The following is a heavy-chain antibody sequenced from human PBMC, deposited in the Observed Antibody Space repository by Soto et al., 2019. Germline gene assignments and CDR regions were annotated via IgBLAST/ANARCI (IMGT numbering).Heavy chain of an antibody. CDR3: ARLTLSNYGARWFSL. D-gene: IGHD4-4*01. CDR1: CASISSCGYY. J-gene: IGHJ5*02. CDR2: IYYSGST. V-gene: IGHV4-31*03. Sequence: SETLSLTCTVSCASISSCGYYLSWIRQHPGKGLEWIGYIYYSGSTYYNPSLKSRVTMSLDTSDNQFSLKLSSVTAADTAVYFCARLTLSNYGARWFSLWGQGTLVTVS.